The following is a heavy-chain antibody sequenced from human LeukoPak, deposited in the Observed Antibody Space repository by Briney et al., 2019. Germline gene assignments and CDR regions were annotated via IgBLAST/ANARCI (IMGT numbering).Heavy chain of an antibody. J-gene: IGHJ6*02. CDR2: ISSSGSTI. CDR3: ARDHFGDILTGYYYYGMDV. CDR1: GFTFSSYS. V-gene: IGHV3-48*04. Sequence: HTGGSLRLSCAASGFTFSSYSMNWVRQAPGKGLEWVSYISSSGSTIYYADSVKGRFTISRDDAKNSLYLQMNSVRAEDTAVYYCARDHFGDILTGYYYYGMDVWGQGTTVTVSS. D-gene: IGHD3-9*01.